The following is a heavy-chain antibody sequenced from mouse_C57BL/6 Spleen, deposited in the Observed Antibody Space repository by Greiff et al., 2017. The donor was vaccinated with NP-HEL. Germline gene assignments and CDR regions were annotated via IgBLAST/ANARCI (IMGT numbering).Heavy chain of an antibody. J-gene: IGHJ4*01. V-gene: IGHV1-52*01. D-gene: IGHD1-3*01. CDR3: AKTRTDAMDY. CDR2: IDPSDSET. Sequence: QVQLQQPGAELVRPGSSVKLSCKASGYTFTSYWMHWVKQRPIQGLEWIGNIDPSDSETHYNQKFKDKATLTVDKSSSTAYMQLSSLTSEDSAVYYCAKTRTDAMDYWGQGTSVTVSS. CDR1: GYTFTSYW.